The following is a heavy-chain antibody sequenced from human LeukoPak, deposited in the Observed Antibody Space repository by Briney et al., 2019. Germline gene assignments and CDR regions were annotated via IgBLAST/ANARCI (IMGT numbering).Heavy chain of an antibody. V-gene: IGHV3-30*18. CDR2: ISYDGSNK. Sequence: PGGSLRLSCAASGFSFSIYGMHWVRQAPGKGLEWVAVISYDGSNKYYADSVKGRFTISRDDSMNTVYLQMNSLRTEDTAVYYCAKDHGYTSSWLFNWFDPWGQETLVTVSS. J-gene: IGHJ5*02. CDR3: AKDHGYTSSWLFNWFDP. D-gene: IGHD6-13*01. CDR1: GFSFSIYG.